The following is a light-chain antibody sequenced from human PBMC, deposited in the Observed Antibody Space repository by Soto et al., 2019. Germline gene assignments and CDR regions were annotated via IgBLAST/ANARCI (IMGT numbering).Light chain of an antibody. Sequence: DIQMTQSPSSLSASVGERVTITCRASQSISTYLNWFQQKPGKAPKLLIYAASNLQSGVPSRFSGSGSGTDVTLTISSLQPEDFEIYYCQQSYSTPLFTFGPGTKVDSK. J-gene: IGKJ3*01. V-gene: IGKV1-39*01. CDR3: QQSYSTPLFT. CDR1: QSISTY. CDR2: AAS.